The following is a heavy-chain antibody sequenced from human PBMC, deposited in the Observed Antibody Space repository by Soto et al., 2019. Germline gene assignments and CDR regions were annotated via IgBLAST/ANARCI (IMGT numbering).Heavy chain of an antibody. CDR1: GGSISSGGYY. CDR2: IYYSGST. D-gene: IGHD3-3*01. J-gene: IGHJ4*02. V-gene: IGHV4-31*03. CDR3: ARGDAYYDFWSGYYGY. Sequence: SETLSLTCTVSGGSISSGGYYWSWIRQHPGKGLEWIGYIYYSGSTYYNPSLKSRVTISVDTSKNQFSLKLSSVTAADTAVYYCARGDAYYDFWSGYYGYWGQGTLVTVSS.